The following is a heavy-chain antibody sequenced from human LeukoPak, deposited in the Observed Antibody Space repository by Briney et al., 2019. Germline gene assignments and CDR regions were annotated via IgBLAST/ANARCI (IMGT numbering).Heavy chain of an antibody. CDR1: GFSFSSYA. V-gene: IGHV3-23*01. CDR2: ISGAGVST. Sequence: GGSLRLSCAASGFSFSSYAMSWVRQAPGKGLEWVSTISGAGVSTYYAHSVKGRFTISRDNSKNTVYLQIDSLRAEDTALYYCAKDSSGYYHAWYYFDYWGQGSLVTVSS. D-gene: IGHD3-22*01. CDR3: AKDSSGYYHAWYYFDY. J-gene: IGHJ4*02.